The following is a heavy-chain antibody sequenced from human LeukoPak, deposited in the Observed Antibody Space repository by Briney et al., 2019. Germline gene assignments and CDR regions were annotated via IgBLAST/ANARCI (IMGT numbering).Heavy chain of an antibody. Sequence: SETLSLTCTVPGGSLSSYYWNWIRQPAGKGLEWIGRVYTSGSTSYNPSLRSRVTMSVDTPKNQVSLRLSSVTAADTAVYYCARLSSSGPTYGMDVWGQGTTVTVSS. V-gene: IGHV4-4*07. CDR1: GGSLSSYY. CDR3: ARLSSSGPTYGMDV. J-gene: IGHJ6*02. D-gene: IGHD6-13*01. CDR2: VYTSGST.